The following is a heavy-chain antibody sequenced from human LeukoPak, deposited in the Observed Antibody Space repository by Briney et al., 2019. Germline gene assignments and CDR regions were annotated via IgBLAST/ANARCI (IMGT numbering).Heavy chain of an antibody. CDR1: GFTFRSCE. D-gene: IGHD3-22*01. CDR3: ARANYYDISGYDY. CDR2: ITSSGSTI. Sequence: GGSLRLSCAASGFTFRSCEMNWVRQAPGKGLEWVSYITSSGSTIYYADSVKGRFTISKDNAKNSLYLQMNSLRAEDTAVYYCARANYYDISGYDYWGQGTLATVSS. V-gene: IGHV3-48*03. J-gene: IGHJ4*02.